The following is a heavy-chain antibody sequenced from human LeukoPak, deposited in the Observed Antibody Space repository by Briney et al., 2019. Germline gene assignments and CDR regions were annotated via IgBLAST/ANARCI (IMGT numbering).Heavy chain of an antibody. CDR1: GFTFSTYA. V-gene: IGHV3-7*01. CDR3: ARDSAGNDY. D-gene: IGHD6-13*01. J-gene: IGHJ4*02. Sequence: PGGSLRLSCAASGFTFSTYAMCWVRQAPGKGLEWVANIKQDGSEKYYVDSVKGRFTISRDNAKNSLYLQMNSLRAEDTAMYYCARDSAGNDYWGQGTLVTVSS. CDR2: IKQDGSEK.